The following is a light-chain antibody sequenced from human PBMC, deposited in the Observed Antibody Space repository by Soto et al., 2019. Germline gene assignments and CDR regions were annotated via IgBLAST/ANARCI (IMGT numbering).Light chain of an antibody. J-gene: IGKJ1*01. CDR2: GAS. CDR3: QQYGSSPTT. Sequence: EIVLTQSPGTLSLSPLEIASLSCMASQSVSRNYLVWYQQKPGQAPRLLIYGASGRATGIPDRFSGSGSGTDFTLTISRLEPEDFAVYYCQQYGSSPTTFGHGTKVDI. CDR1: QSVSRNY. V-gene: IGKV3-20*01.